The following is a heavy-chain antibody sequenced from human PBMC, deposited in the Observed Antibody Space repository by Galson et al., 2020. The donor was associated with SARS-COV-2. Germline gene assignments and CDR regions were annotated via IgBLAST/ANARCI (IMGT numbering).Heavy chain of an antibody. CDR2: ISNDGRKK. CDR3: AKDVSVIGYVPGDY. Sequence: GESLRLSCAASTFTLSPYAMHWDRQAHAKGLEWEAVISNDGRKKSYENSVKDRFTITRDSSKNTLSLQMNSLRVEDSAMYYCAKDVSVIGYVPGDYWGQGTLVTVSS. D-gene: IGHD3-16*01. J-gene: IGHJ4*02. V-gene: IGHV3-30*04. CDR1: TFTLSPYA.